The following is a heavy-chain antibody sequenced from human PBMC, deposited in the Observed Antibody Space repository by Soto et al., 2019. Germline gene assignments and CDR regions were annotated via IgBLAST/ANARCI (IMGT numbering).Heavy chain of an antibody. V-gene: IGHV3-33*01. CDR1: GFVYSNYA. CDR2: IWNDGTKK. Sequence: VQLVESGGGVVQPGRSLRLSCAASGFVYSNYAMHWVRLSPGKGLEWVALIWNDGTKKYYMDSVKGRFIISRGNSLKTLHLQMDSLRAEDAAVYFCVRGIPSQYTSDWLYWYFDLWGRGTQVTVSA. D-gene: IGHD6-25*01. CDR3: VRGIPSQYTSDWLYWYFDL. J-gene: IGHJ2*01.